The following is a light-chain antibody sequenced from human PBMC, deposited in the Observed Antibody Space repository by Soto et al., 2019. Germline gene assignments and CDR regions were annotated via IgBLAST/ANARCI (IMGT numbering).Light chain of an antibody. V-gene: IGKV3-15*01. CDR1: QSVSSN. Sequence: EIVMRQSPATLSVSPGERATLSCRASQSVSSNLAWYQQKPGQAPRLLIYGASTRATGIPARFSGSGSGTEFTLTISSLQSEDFAVYYCQQYNNWPPFGQGTRLEI. CDR2: GAS. J-gene: IGKJ5*01. CDR3: QQYNNWPP.